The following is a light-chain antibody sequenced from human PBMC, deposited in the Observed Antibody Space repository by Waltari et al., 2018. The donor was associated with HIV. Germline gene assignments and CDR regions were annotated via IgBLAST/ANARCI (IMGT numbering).Light chain of an antibody. CDR1: SCNVGRTY. Sequence: QSVRTQPPPAPGPPGPRVTIPCSASSCNVGRTYVGWYHLPPGTAPKLLIYRNNQRPSGVPDRFSGSKSGTSASLAISGLRSEDEADYYCATWNDSLSGYVFGTGTKVTV. CDR3: ATWNDSLSGYV. J-gene: IGLJ1*01. V-gene: IGLV1-47*01. CDR2: RNN.